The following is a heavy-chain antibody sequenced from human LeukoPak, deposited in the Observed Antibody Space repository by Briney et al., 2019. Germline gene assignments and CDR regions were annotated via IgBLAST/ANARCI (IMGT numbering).Heavy chain of an antibody. Sequence: PSETLSLTCTVSGGSISSSSYYWGWIRQPPGKGLEWIGSIYYSGSTYYNPPLKSRVTISVDTSKNQFSLKLSSVTAADTAVYYCARTVAGYNWFDPWGQGTLVTVSS. V-gene: IGHV4-39*01. CDR1: GGSISSSSYY. CDR2: IYYSGST. D-gene: IGHD6-19*01. J-gene: IGHJ5*02. CDR3: ARTVAGYNWFDP.